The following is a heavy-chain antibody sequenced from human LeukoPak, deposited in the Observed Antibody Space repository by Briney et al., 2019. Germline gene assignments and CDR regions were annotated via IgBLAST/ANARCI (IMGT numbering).Heavy chain of an antibody. V-gene: IGHV4-38-2*01. CDR3: ARGYCSSTSCYIPYNWFDP. D-gene: IGHD2-2*02. Sequence: KPSETLSLTCAVSGHSISSGYYWGWIRQPPGKGLEWVASIYHSGSTYFNPFLKSRVTISIDTSKNQFSLKLSSVTAADTAVYYCARGYCSSTSCYIPYNWFDPWGHGTLVTVSS. CDR1: GHSISSGYY. J-gene: IGHJ5*02. CDR2: IYHSGST.